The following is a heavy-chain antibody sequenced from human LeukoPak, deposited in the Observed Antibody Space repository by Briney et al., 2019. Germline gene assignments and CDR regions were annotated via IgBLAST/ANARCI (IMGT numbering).Heavy chain of an antibody. D-gene: IGHD6-13*01. Sequence: SETLSLTCTVSGGSISSYYWSWIRQPPGKGLEWIGSIYYSGSTYYNPSLKSRVTISVDTSKNQFSLKLSSVTAADTAVYYCARGYSSSWYDAAHFQHWGQGTLVTVSS. CDR1: GGSISSYY. CDR3: ARGYSSSWYDAAHFQH. CDR2: IYYSGST. V-gene: IGHV4-59*12. J-gene: IGHJ1*01.